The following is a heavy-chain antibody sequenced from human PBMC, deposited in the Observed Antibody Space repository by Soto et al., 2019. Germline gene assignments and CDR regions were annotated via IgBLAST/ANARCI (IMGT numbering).Heavy chain of an antibody. D-gene: IGHD1-26*01. CDR2: ISYDGSNQ. Sequence: SLRLSCEASGFSFRSYGLHWVRQAPGKGLEWIGLISYDGSNQFYVDSVRGRFTISRDNSNNTLYLQMTSLRVEDTAVYYCAKDLFSGGSYPNWFDPWGHGTLVTVS. CDR1: GFSFRSYG. CDR3: AKDLFSGGSYPNWFDP. J-gene: IGHJ5*02. V-gene: IGHV3-30*18.